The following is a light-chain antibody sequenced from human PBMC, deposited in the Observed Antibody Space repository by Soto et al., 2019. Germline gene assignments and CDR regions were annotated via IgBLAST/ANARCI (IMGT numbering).Light chain of an antibody. Sequence: QSALTQPASVSGSPGQSITISCTGTSSDVGGHNYVSWYQQHPGKAPKLMIYEVSSRPSGVSNRFSGSKSGNTASLTISGLQAEYEADYYCSSYTSSSTYVFGTGTKVTVL. CDR2: EVS. V-gene: IGLV2-14*01. CDR1: SSDVGGHNY. J-gene: IGLJ1*01. CDR3: SSYTSSSTYV.